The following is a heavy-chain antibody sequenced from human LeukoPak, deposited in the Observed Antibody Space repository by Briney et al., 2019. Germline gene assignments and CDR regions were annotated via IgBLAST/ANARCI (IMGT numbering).Heavy chain of an antibody. J-gene: IGHJ4*02. D-gene: IGHD6-13*01. CDR3: ARAKQQLVPPPFFDY. Sequence: PSETLSLTCTVSGGSISSGGYYWSWIRQPPGKGLEWIGYIYHSGSTYYNPSLKSRVTISVDRSKNQFSLKLSSVTAADTAVYYCARAKQQLVPPPFFDYWGQGTLVTVSS. CDR2: IYHSGST. V-gene: IGHV4-30-2*01. CDR1: GGSISSGGYY.